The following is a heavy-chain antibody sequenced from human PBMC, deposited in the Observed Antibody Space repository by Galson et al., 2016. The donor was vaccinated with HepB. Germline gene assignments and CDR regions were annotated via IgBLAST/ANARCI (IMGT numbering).Heavy chain of an antibody. CDR1: GDSISSDSYY. J-gene: IGHJ6*04. V-gene: IGHV4-61*02. CDR2: IYSSGST. CDR3: ARENRVTILGVVLTYYYYGMDV. Sequence: TLSLTCTVSGDSISSDSYYWSWIRQPAGKGLEWIGRIYSSGSTNYNPSLKSRVTISVDTSKNQLSLGLNSVTAADTAVYYCARENRVTILGVVLTYYYYGMDVWGKGTTVTVSS. D-gene: IGHD3-3*01.